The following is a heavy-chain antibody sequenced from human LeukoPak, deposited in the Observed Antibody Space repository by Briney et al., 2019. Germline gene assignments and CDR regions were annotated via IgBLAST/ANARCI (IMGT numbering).Heavy chain of an antibody. CDR2: INPSGGST. V-gene: IGHV1-46*01. CDR3: ARAGKLLRYFDWLLAFDY. D-gene: IGHD3-9*01. CDR1: GGTFSGYA. J-gene: IGHJ4*02. Sequence: GSSVKVSCKASGGTFSGYAISWVRQAPGQGLEWMGIINPSGGSTSYAQKFQGRVTMTRDTSTSTVYMELSSLRSEDTAVYYCARAGKLLRYFDWLLAFDYWGQGTLVTVSS.